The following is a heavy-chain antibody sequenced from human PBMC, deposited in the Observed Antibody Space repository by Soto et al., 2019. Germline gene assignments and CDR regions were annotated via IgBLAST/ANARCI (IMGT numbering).Heavy chain of an antibody. J-gene: IGHJ6*02. CDR2: ISYDGSNK. CDR1: GFTFSSYA. D-gene: IGHD1-1*01. V-gene: IGHV3-30-3*01. CDR3: AREKGWLQLFMGVFGSGMDV. Sequence: QVQLVESGGGVVQPGRSLRLSCAASGFTFSSYAMHWVRQAPGKGLEWVAVISYDGSNKYYADSVKGRFTISRDNSKNTLYLQMNSLRAEDTAVYYCAREKGWLQLFMGVFGSGMDVWGQGTTVTVSS.